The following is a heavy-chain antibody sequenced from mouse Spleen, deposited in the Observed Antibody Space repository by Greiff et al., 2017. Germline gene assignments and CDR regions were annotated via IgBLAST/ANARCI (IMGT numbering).Heavy chain of an antibody. Sequence: EVQGVESGGGLVKLGGSLKLSCAASGFTFSSYAMSWVRQTPEKRLEWVATISSGGGNTYYPDSVKGRFTISRDNAKNTLYLQMSSLKSEDTAMYYCARHILRQYYFDYWGQGTTLTVSS. V-gene: IGHV5-9-3*01. J-gene: IGHJ2*01. CDR2: ISSGGGNT. CDR1: GFTFSSYA. D-gene: IGHD1-1*01. CDR3: ARHILRQYYFDY.